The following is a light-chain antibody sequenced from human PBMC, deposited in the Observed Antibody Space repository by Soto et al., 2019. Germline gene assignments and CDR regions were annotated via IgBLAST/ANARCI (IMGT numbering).Light chain of an antibody. J-gene: IGKJ2*01. CDR1: QSVSTS. CDR2: DAS. CDR3: QQRSNWPYT. V-gene: IGKV3-11*01. Sequence: EIVLTQSPATLSLSPGERATLFCRASQSVSTSLAWYQQKPGQAPRLLIYDASNRATGIPARFSGSGSGTDFTLTISSLEPEDFALYSCQQRSNWPYTFGQGTKLAIK.